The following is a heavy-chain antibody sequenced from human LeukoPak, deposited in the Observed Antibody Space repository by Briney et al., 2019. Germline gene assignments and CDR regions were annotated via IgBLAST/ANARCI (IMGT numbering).Heavy chain of an antibody. CDR3: ARDYYDSSGYLDY. CDR1: GFTFSSYW. CDR2: IKQDGSEK. Sequence: PGGSLRLSCAASGFTFSSYWMSWVRQAPGKGLEWVANIKQDGSEKYYVDSVKGRFTISRDNAKNSLYLQMNSLRAEDTAVYYCARDYYDSSGYLDYWGQGTPVTVSS. D-gene: IGHD3-22*01. V-gene: IGHV3-7*01. J-gene: IGHJ4*02.